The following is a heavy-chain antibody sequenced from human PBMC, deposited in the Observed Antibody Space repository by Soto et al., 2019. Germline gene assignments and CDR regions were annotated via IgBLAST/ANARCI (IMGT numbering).Heavy chain of an antibody. D-gene: IGHD6-13*01. J-gene: IGHJ6*02. Sequence: SQTLSLTCPISGDSVSSNSAAWNWIRQSPSRGLEWLGRTYYRSKWYNDYAVSVKSRITINPDTSKNQFSLQLNSVTPEDTAVYYCAREGEIATIGEDYYYGMDVWGQGTTVTVSS. V-gene: IGHV6-1*01. CDR3: AREGEIATIGEDYYYGMDV. CDR1: GDSVSSNSAA. CDR2: TYYRSKWYN.